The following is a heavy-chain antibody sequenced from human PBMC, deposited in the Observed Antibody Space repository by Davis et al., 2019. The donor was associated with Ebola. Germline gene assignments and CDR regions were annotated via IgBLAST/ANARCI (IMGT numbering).Heavy chain of an antibody. J-gene: IGHJ6*02. CDR1: GFSLRNSGMR. CDR2: IDWDDDK. Sequence: SGPTLVKPTETLTLTCTVSGFSLRNSGMRVNWIRQPPGKALEWLARIDWDDDKFYSTSLKTRLTISKDTSKNQVVLTMTNMDPVDTATYYCARMSLSAYYAIDVWGQGTTVTVSS. D-gene: IGHD3-16*01. CDR3: ARMSLSAYYAIDV. V-gene: IGHV2-70*04.